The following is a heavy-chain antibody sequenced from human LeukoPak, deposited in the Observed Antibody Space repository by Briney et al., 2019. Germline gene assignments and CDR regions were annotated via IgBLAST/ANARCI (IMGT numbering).Heavy chain of an antibody. CDR3: ARAEHSSWYSYFDY. CDR1: GRSISSSNW. Sequence: SGTLSLTCAVSGRSISSSNWWSWVRQPPGEGLGGIGEIYHSGSTNYNPSLKSRVTISVDKSKNQFSLRLSSVTAADTAVYYCARAEHSSWYSYFDYWGQGTLVTVSS. CDR2: IYHSGST. D-gene: IGHD6-13*01. V-gene: IGHV4-4*02. J-gene: IGHJ4*02.